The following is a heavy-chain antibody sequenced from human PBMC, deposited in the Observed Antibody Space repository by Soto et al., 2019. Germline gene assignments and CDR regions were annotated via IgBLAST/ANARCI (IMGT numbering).Heavy chain of an antibody. J-gene: IGHJ4*02. CDR1: GFTFSSYS. CDR2: ISSSSSYI. Sequence: EVQLVESGGGLVKPGGSLRLSCAASGFTFSSYSMNWVRQAPGKGLEWVSSISSSSSYIYHADSVKGRFTISRDNAKNSLYLQMNSLRAEDTAVYYCARRSTEYYFDYWDQGTLVTVSS. CDR3: ARRSTEYYFDY. V-gene: IGHV3-21*01. D-gene: IGHD4-4*01.